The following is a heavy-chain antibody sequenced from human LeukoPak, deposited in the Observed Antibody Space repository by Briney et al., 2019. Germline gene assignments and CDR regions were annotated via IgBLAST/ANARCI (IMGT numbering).Heavy chain of an antibody. Sequence: PSETLSLTCTVSGGSISSGGYYWSWIRQPPGKGLEWIGYIYHSGSTYYNPSLKSRVTISVDRSKNQFSLKLSSVTAADTAVYYCARDSLGFVEWFQMDAFDIWGQGTMVTVSS. CDR1: GGSISSGGYY. CDR2: IYHSGST. CDR3: ARDSLGFVEWFQMDAFDI. J-gene: IGHJ3*02. D-gene: IGHD3-3*01. V-gene: IGHV4-30-2*01.